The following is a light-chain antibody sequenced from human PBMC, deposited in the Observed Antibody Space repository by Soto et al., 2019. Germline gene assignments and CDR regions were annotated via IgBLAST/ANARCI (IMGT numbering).Light chain of an antibody. V-gene: IGLV2-23*02. J-gene: IGLJ1*01. CDR2: EVS. CDR3: CSYAGSSTFFYV. CDR1: SIDVVSYNL. Sequence: QSVLTHPASVSGSPGQSITISCPGTSIDVVSYNLVSWYQQHPGKAPKLMIYEVSKRPSGVSNRFSGSKSGNTASLTISGLQAEDEADYYCCSYAGSSTFFYVFGTGTKVTVL.